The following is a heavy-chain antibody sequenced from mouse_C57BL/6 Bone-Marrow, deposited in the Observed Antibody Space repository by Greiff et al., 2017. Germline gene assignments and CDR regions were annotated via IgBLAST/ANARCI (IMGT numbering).Heavy chain of an antibody. Sequence: VQLQQSGPELVKPGASVKLSCKASGYTFTSYDINWVKQRPGQGLEWIGVIYPRDGSTKYNEKFKGKATLTVDTSSSTAYMELHSLTSEDSAVYVCARTTGTGVYFDYWGQGTTLTVSS. CDR1: GYTFTSYD. CDR3: ARTTGTGVYFDY. D-gene: IGHD4-1*01. V-gene: IGHV1-85*01. CDR2: IYPRDGST. J-gene: IGHJ2*01.